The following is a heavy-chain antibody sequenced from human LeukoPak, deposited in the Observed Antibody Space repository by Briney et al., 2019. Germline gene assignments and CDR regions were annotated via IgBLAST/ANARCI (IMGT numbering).Heavy chain of an antibody. Sequence: ASVKVSCKASGYTLTSYGISWVRQAPGQGLEWMGWISAYNGNTNYAQKLQGRVTMTTDTSTSTAYMELRSLRSDDTAVYYCARGAYDSSGYYSDAFDIWGQGTMVTVSS. CDR3: ARGAYDSSGYYSDAFDI. J-gene: IGHJ3*02. D-gene: IGHD3-22*01. V-gene: IGHV1-18*01. CDR2: ISAYNGNT. CDR1: GYTLTSYG.